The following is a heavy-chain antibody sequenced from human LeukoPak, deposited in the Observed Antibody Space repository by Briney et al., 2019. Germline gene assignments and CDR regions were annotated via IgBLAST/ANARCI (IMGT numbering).Heavy chain of an antibody. J-gene: IGHJ5*02. CDR2: IYYSGST. D-gene: IGHD2-2*01. CDR3: ARAGYCSSTSCSSGGNWFDP. V-gene: IGHV4-31*03. CDR1: GGSISSGGYY. Sequence: SQTLSITCTVSGGSISSGGYYWSWIRQHPGKGLEWIGYIYYSGSTYYNPSLKSRVTISVDTSKNQFSLKLSSVTAADTAVYYCARAGYCSSTSCSSGGNWFDPWGQGTLVTVSS.